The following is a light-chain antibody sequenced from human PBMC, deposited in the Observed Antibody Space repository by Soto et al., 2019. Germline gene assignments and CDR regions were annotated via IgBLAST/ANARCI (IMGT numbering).Light chain of an antibody. CDR1: QSISTY. J-gene: IGKJ1*01. V-gene: IGKV1-39*01. CDR2: GAS. CDR3: QQSYGDTRT. Sequence: DIQLTQSPSSLSASVGDRVTITGRSSQSISTYLNWYQQKPGKAPKLLIHGASSLQFRVPSKFSGSGSGTDFTLTITSLQPEDSATYFCQQSYGDTRTFGQGTKVEI.